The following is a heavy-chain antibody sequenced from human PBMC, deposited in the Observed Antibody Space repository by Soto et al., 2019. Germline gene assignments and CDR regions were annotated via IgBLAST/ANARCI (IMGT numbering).Heavy chain of an antibody. Sequence: QVQLVESGGGLVEPGGSLRLSCAASGFRFSDHYMTWIRQAPGKGLEWVSKISGDGTTTYYADSVKGRFTVSRDNAENSVYLQMNSLRAEDTDVYYCASDPYYYASGFWGQGTLVTVSS. CDR2: ISGDGTTT. J-gene: IGHJ4*02. D-gene: IGHD3-10*01. V-gene: IGHV3-11*01. CDR3: ASDPYYYASGF. CDR1: GFRFSDHY.